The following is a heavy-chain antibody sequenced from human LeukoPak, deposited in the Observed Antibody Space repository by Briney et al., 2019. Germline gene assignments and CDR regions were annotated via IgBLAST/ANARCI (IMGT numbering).Heavy chain of an antibody. J-gene: IGHJ5*02. D-gene: IGHD6-13*01. V-gene: IGHV3-66*02. CDR2: IYSGDNT. CDR1: GFTVSNNY. Sequence: GGSLRLSCAASGFTVSNNYMSWVRQAPGKGLEWVSVIYSGDNTYYVESVKGRFTISRDNSKNTLFLQMNRLRAEDTAVYYCARAGEAAAGNGWFDPWGQGTLVTVSS. CDR3: ARAGEAAAGNGWFDP.